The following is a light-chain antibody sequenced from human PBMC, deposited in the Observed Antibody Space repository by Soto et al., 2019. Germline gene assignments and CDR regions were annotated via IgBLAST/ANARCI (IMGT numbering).Light chain of an antibody. J-gene: IGLJ1*01. CDR1: SSDVGSYNL. CDR2: EGS. CDR3: CSYAGSSTTYV. V-gene: IGLV2-23*01. Sequence: QSVLTQPASVSGSPGQSITISCTGTSSDVGSYNLVSWYQQHPGKAPKLMIYEGSKRPSGVSNRFSGSKSGNTASLTISGLQAEEEADYYCCSYAGSSTTYVVATGNKVTVL.